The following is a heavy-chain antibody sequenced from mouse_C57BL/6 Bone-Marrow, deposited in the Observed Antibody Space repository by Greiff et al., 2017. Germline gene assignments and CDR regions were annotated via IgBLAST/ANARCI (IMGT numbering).Heavy chain of an antibody. CDR1: GYTFTDYE. CDR3: TDYYYGSSAWFAY. CDR2: IDPETGGT. Sequence: VQLQQSGAELVRPGASVTLSCKASGYTFTDYEMHWVKQTPVHGLEWIGAIDPETGGTASNQKFKGKAILTADKSSSTAYMELRSLTSEDSAVYYCTDYYYGSSAWFAYWGQGTLVTVSA. V-gene: IGHV1-15*01. D-gene: IGHD1-1*01. J-gene: IGHJ3*01.